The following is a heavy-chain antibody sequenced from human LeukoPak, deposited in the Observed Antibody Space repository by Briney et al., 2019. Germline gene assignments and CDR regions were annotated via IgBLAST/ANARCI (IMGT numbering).Heavy chain of an antibody. CDR3: AIERGPGCFHDAFDI. V-gene: IGHV3-23*01. CDR2: ISGRAGRD. Sequence: PGGSLRLSCAASGVTITNEAMSWVRQGPGKGLEWVSGISGRAGRDYYADSVKGRFTISRDSSKSTLYLEMNSLRVEDTALYYCAIERGPGCFHDAFDIWGQGTMVTVSS. D-gene: IGHD3-9*01. J-gene: IGHJ3*02. CDR1: GVTITNEA.